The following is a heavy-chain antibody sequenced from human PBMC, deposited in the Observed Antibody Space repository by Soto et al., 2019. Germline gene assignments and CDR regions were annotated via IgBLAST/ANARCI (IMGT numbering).Heavy chain of an antibody. V-gene: IGHV4-34*01. CDR1: GGSFSGYY. CDR2: INHSGST. J-gene: IGHJ6*03. Sequence: PSETLSLTCAVYGGSFSGYYWSWIRQPPGKGLEWIGEINHSGSTNYNPSLKSRVTISVDTSKNQFSLKLSSVTAADTAVYYCARGGPVGIVVVVAATGAWNYYYMDVWGKGTTVTVS. CDR3: ARGGPVGIVVVVAATGAWNYYYMDV. D-gene: IGHD2-15*01.